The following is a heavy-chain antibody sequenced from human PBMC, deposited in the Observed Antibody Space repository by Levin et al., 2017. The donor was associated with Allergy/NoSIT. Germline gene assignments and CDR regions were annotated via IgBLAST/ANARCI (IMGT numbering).Heavy chain of an antibody. CDR3: TTYISSWYYFDS. CDR2: IKSKTDGGTA. J-gene: IGHJ4*02. D-gene: IGHD6-13*01. CDR1: GITFSNAW. V-gene: IGHV3-15*01. Sequence: GGSLRLSCTASGITFSNAWMSWARQAPGKGLEWVGRIKSKTDGGTADYASPVKGRFTISRDDSENTLYLQMNSLKTEDTAVYYCTTYISSWYYFDSWGQGSLVTVSS.